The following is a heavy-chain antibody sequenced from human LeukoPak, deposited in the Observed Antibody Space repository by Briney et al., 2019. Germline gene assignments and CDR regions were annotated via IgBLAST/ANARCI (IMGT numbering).Heavy chain of an antibody. CDR2: INSDGSST. D-gene: IGHD6-19*01. Sequence: PGGSLRLSCAASGFTFSSYWMHWVRQAPGKGLVWVSRINSDGSSTSYADSVKGRFAISRDNAKNTLYLQMNSLRAEDTAVYYCARDVTSSGWGDFDYWGQGTLVTVSS. CDR1: GFTFSSYW. J-gene: IGHJ4*02. V-gene: IGHV3-74*01. CDR3: ARDVTSSGWGDFDY.